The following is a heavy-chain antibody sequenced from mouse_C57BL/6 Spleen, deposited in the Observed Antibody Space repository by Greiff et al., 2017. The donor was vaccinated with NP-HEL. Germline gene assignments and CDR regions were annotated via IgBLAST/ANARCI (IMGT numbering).Heavy chain of an antibody. D-gene: IGHD2-3*01. J-gene: IGHJ1*03. CDR3: ARWVYDGYSWYFDV. Sequence: QVQLQQSGAELMKPGASVKLPCKATGYTFTGYWIEWVKQRPGHGLEWIGEILPGSGSTNYNEKFKGKATFTADPSSNTAYMQLSSLTTEDSAIYYCARWVYDGYSWYFDVWGTGTTVTVSS. CDR1: GYTFTGYW. CDR2: ILPGSGST. V-gene: IGHV1-9*01.